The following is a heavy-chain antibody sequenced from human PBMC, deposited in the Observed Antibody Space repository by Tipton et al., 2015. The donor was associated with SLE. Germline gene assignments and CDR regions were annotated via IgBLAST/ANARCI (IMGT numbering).Heavy chain of an antibody. D-gene: IGHD3-22*01. J-gene: IGHJ4*02. CDR1: GGSISSYY. CDR2: IYYSGST. Sequence: LRLSCTVSGGSISSYYWSWIRQPPGKGLEWIGYIYYSGSTYYNPSLKSRVTISVDTSKNQFSLKLSSVTAADTAVYYCARGRGIVVVIDYWGQGTLVTVSS. V-gene: IGHV4-59*12. CDR3: ARGRGIVVVIDY.